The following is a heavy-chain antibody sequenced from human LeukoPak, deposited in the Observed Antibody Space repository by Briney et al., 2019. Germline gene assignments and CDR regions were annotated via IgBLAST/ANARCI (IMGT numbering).Heavy chain of an antibody. CDR3: AKDGGHIAVAGNYFDY. J-gene: IGHJ4*02. Sequence: GRSLRLSCAASGFTFSSYGMHWVRQAPGKGLEWVAVISYDGSNKYYADSVKGRFTISRDNSKNTLYLQMNSLRAEDTAVYYCAKDGGHIAVAGNYFDYWGQGTLVTVSS. CDR1: GFTFSSYG. V-gene: IGHV3-30*18. D-gene: IGHD6-19*01. CDR2: ISYDGSNK.